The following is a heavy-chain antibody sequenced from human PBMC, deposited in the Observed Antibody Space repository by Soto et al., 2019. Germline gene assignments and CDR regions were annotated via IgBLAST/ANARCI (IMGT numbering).Heavy chain of an antibody. CDR1: GFTFSSYG. CDR3: ARDLFYGDSYYYYYYGMDV. CDR2: IWCDGSNK. J-gene: IGHJ6*02. V-gene: IGHV3-33*01. Sequence: GGSLRLSCAASGFTFSSYGMHWVRQAPGKGLEWVAVIWCDGSNKYYADSVKGRFTISRDNSKNTLYLQMNSLRAEDTAVYYCARDLFYGDSYYYYYYGMDVWGQGTTVTVSS. D-gene: IGHD4-17*01.